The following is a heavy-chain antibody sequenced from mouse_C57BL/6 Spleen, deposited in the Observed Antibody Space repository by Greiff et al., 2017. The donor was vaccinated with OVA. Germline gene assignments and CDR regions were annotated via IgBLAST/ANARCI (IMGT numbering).Heavy chain of an antibody. D-gene: IGHD2-10*01. J-gene: IGHJ3*01. CDR3: TRKGAYLCIQGRAWFAY. V-gene: IGHV1-5*01. CDR2: IYPGNSDN. CDR1: GYTFTSYW. Sequence: EVQLQQSGTVLARPGASVKMSCKTSGYTFTSYWMHWVKQRPGQGLEWIGAIYPGNSDNSYNQKFKGKAKLTAVTSASTAYMKLRSLTKEDSAVDYCTRKGAYLCIQGRAWFAYWGQGTLVTVSA.